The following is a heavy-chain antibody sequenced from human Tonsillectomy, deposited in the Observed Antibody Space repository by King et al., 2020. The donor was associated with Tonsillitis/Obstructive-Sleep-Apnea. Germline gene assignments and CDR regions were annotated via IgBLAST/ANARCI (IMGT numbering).Heavy chain of an antibody. J-gene: IGHJ6*03. CDR1: GFTFDDYA. Sequence: VQLVESGGGVVQPGGSLRLSCAASGFTFDDYAMHWVRQAPGKGLEWVSLISGDGSSTYYGDSVKGRFTISRDNSENSLYLKMNSLRTEDTALYYCAKDTHYYYMDVWGKGTTVTVSS. V-gene: IGHV3-43*02. CDR2: ISGDGSST. CDR3: AKDTHYYYMDV.